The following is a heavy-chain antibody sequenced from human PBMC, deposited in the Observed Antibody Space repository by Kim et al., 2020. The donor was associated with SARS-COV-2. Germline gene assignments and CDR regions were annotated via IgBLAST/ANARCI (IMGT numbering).Heavy chain of an antibody. V-gene: IGHV4-61*01. J-gene: IGHJ4*02. CDR3: AREVGRSSGPFFDY. CDR2: IYYSGST. Sequence: SETLSLTCTVSGGSVSSGSYYWSWIRQPPGKGLEWIGYIYYSGSTNYNPSLKSRVTISVDTSKNQFSLKLSSVTAADTAVYYCAREVGRSSGPFFDYWGQGTLVTVSS. D-gene: IGHD6-19*01. CDR1: GGSVSSGSYY.